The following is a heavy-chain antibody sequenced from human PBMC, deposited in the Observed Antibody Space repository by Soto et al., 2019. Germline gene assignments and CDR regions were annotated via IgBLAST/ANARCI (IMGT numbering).Heavy chain of an antibody. D-gene: IGHD3-10*01. CDR2: TIPVFNTA. J-gene: IGHJ3*02. CDR3: ARGVYGSGNYYTGPSAFDI. V-gene: IGHV1-69*06. Sequence: QLQLKHSGAEWKKPGSSGKISCKASGGTLSDQVFSGLRQAPGQGLEWVGGTIPVFNTAKYAPKFQGRVTIAADKSTNIAYMELGSLRSDDTAFYYCARGVYGSGNYYTGPSAFDIWGQGTLVIVSS. CDR1: GGTLSDQV.